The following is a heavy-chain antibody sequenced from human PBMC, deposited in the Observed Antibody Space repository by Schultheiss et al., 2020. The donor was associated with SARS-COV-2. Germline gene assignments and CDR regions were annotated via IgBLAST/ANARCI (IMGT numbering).Heavy chain of an antibody. CDR2: INSDGSST. J-gene: IGHJ4*02. D-gene: IGHD6-6*01. CDR1: GFTFSSYA. Sequence: GGSLRLSCAASGFTFSSYAMSWVRQAPGKGLEWVSRINSDGSSTSYADSVKGRFTISRHNSKNTLYLQMNSLRAEDTAVYYCARQGPLGSSSMDYWGQGTLVTVSS. V-gene: IGHV3-23*01. CDR3: ARQGPLGSSSMDY.